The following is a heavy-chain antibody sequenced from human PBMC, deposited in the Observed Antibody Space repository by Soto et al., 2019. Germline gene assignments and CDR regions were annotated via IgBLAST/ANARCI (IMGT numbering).Heavy chain of an antibody. CDR3: AQEFDLSSKLIVGY. CDR2: VSFDGRIE. CDR1: GFTFSASA. Sequence: GGSLRLSCAASGFTFSASAMHWARQAPGKGLEWVAVVSFDGRIESYADSVKGRFAISRDNSNDILYLQMTSLRAEDTAVYLCAQEFDLSSKLIVGYWGQGTLVNVST. V-gene: IGHV3-30*18. J-gene: IGHJ4*02. D-gene: IGHD2-2*01.